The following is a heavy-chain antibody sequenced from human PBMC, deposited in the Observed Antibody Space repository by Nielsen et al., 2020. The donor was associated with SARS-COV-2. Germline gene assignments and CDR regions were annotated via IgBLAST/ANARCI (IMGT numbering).Heavy chain of an antibody. J-gene: IGHJ4*02. CDR3: ATLYSGSYWYYFDY. V-gene: IGHV4-31*02. CDR2: IYYSGST. CDR1: GGSISSGGYY. Sequence: SCTVSGGSISSGGYYWSWIRQHPGKGLEWIGYIYYSGSTYYNPSLKSRVTISVDTSKNQFSLKLSSVTAADTAVYYCATLYSGSYWYYFDYWGQGTLVTVSS. D-gene: IGHD1-26*01.